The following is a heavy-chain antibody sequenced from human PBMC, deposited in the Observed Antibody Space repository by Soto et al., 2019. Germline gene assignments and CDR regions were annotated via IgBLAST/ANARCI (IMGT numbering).Heavy chain of an antibody. Sequence: RGSLRLYCAASGFTFSSYGMHWVRQAPGKGLEWVAVISYDGSNKYYADSVKGRFTISRDNSKNTLYLQMNSLRPEDTAVYYCAKGSTAMTYFDYWGQGTLVTVSS. V-gene: IGHV3-30*18. CDR1: GFTFSSYG. J-gene: IGHJ4*02. CDR3: AKGSTAMTYFDY. D-gene: IGHD5-18*01. CDR2: ISYDGSNK.